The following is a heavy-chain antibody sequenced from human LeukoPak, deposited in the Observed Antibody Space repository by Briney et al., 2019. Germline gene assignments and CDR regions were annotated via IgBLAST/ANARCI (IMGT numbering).Heavy chain of an antibody. CDR3: TTWDTAVIAAAGRFDY. D-gene: IGHD6-13*01. V-gene: IGHV3-72*01. Sequence: PGGSLRLSCAASGFTFSDHYMDWVRQAPGKGLEWVGRTRKKVNSYTTEYAASVKGRFTISRDDSKNSLYLQMNSLKTEDTAVYYCTTWDTAVIAAAGRFDYWGQGTLVTVSS. CDR1: GFTFSDHY. CDR2: TRKKVNSYTT. J-gene: IGHJ4*02.